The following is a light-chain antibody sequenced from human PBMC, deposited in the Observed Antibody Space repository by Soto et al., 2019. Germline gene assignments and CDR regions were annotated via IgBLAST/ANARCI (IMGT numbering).Light chain of an antibody. CDR1: QDVSRY. V-gene: IGKV1-9*01. J-gene: IGKJ3*01. CDR2: AAS. CDR3: QQLNSYVSP. Sequence: DIQLTQSPSFLSASVGDRVTITCRASQDVSRYLAWYQQKPGKAPNLLIYAASALRTGVPSRFRGSVSETEFTLTISSLQPEYCAAYYCQQLNSYVSPFGPGTKVDI.